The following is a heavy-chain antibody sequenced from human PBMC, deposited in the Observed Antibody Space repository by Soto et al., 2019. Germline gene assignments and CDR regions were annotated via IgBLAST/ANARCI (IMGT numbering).Heavy chain of an antibody. CDR1: GFTFSSYS. CDR2: ISSSSTYI. V-gene: IGHV3-21*01. J-gene: IGHJ5*02. D-gene: IGHD5-18*01. Sequence: EVQLVESGGGLVKPGGSLRLSCAASGFTFSSYSMNWVRQAPGKGLEWVSSISSSSTYIYYADSVKGRFTISRDNAKNSLYLQMNSLRAEDTAVYYCARTSYSYDTNWFDPWGQGTLVTVSS. CDR3: ARTSYSYDTNWFDP.